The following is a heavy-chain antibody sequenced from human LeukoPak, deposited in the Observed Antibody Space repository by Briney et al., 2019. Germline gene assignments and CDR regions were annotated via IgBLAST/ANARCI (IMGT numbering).Heavy chain of an antibody. V-gene: IGHV4-34*01. CDR3: ARRLDL. CDR1: GGPFSGYY. CDR2: INHSGTT. J-gene: IGHJ2*01. Sequence: SETLSLTCAVYGGPFSGYYWSWIRQPPGKGLEWIGEINHSGTTNYNPSLKSRVTIPVDTSKSQFSLKLTSVTAADTAVYYCARRLDLWGRGTLVTVSS.